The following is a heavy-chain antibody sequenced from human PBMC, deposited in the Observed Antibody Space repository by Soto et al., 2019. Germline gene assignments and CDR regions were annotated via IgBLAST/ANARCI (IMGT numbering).Heavy chain of an antibody. J-gene: IGHJ5*02. D-gene: IGHD6-6*01. CDR1: GGSISSGDYY. Sequence: QVQLQESGPGLVKPSQTLSLTCTVSGGSISSGDYYWSWIRQPPGKGLEWIGYIYYSGSTYYNPSLKSRVTISVDTSQNQCSLQLSSVTAADTAVYYCARWGSSSLVWDWFDPWGQGTLVTVSS. CDR2: IYYSGST. V-gene: IGHV4-30-4*01. CDR3: ARWGSSSLVWDWFDP.